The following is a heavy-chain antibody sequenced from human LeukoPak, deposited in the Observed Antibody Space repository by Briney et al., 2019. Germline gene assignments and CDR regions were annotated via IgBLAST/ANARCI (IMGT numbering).Heavy chain of an antibody. CDR2: INHSGST. V-gene: IGHV4-34*01. CDR1: GGSFSGYY. Sequence: SETLSLTCAVYGGSFSGYYWSWIRQPPGKGLEWIGEINHSGSTNYNPSLKSRVTISVDTSKNQFSLKPSSVTAADTAVYYCARGSPLRRGSLYFDYWGQGTLVTVSS. D-gene: IGHD1-26*01. J-gene: IGHJ4*02. CDR3: ARGSPLRRGSLYFDY.